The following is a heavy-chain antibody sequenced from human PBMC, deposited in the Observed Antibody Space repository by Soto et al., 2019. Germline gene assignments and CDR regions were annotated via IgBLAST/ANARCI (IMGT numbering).Heavy chain of an antibody. CDR3: ASAAVTGTAGLDF. V-gene: IGHV1-2*02. D-gene: IGHD6-19*01. CDR1: GYTFSGFY. CDR2: INPNSGGT. J-gene: IGHJ4*02. Sequence: ASVKVSCKASGYTFSGFYMHWVRQAPGQGLEWMGWINPNSGGTKSAEKFQGRVTMTRNTSISTAYMELSRLTSDDTAVYYCASAAVTGTAGLDFWGQGTQVTVSS.